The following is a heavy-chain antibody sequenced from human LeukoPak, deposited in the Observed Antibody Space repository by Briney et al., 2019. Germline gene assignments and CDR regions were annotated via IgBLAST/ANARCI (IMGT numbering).Heavy chain of an antibody. D-gene: IGHD2-15*01. J-gene: IGHJ3*02. CDR1: DYSISSGYY. CDR3: ARDPSHHSGTFDI. CDR2: VYHSATT. Sequence: SETLSLTCRVSDYSISSGYYWGWIRQPPGKGLEWIGSVYHSATTYYNPSLKSRVTISVDTSKNQFSLKLSSVTAADTAVYYCARDPSHHSGTFDIWGQGTMVTVSS. V-gene: IGHV4-38-2*02.